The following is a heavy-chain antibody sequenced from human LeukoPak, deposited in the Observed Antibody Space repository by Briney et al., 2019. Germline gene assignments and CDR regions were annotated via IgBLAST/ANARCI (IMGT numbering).Heavy chain of an antibody. CDR3: ARARGYSFGDYYYYGMDV. J-gene: IGHJ6*02. CDR1: GYTFTSYD. Sequence: ASVKVSCKASGYTFTSYDINWVRQATGQGLEWMGWMNPNSGNTGYAQKFQGRVTMTTDTSTSTAYMELRSLRSDDTAVYYCARARGYSFGDYYYYGMDVWGQGTTVTVSS. V-gene: IGHV1-8*01. CDR2: MNPNSGNT. D-gene: IGHD5-18*01.